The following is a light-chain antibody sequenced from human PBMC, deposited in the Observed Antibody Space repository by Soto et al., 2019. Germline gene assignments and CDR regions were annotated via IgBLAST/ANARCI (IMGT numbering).Light chain of an antibody. Sequence: EILLTQSPDTLSLSPGERATLSCRASQSVISNYLAWYQQKPGQAPRLLICDASSRATGIPDRFSGSGSGTDFTLTISRLEPEDFAVYYCQQYGSAPYTFGQGTKLEIK. CDR3: QQYGSAPYT. V-gene: IGKV3-20*01. CDR2: DAS. CDR1: QSVISNY. J-gene: IGKJ2*01.